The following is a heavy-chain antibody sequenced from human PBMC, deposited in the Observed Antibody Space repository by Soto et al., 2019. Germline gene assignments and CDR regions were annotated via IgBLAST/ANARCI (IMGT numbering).Heavy chain of an antibody. CDR1: GFTVSNNY. CDR2: IYSGGNT. J-gene: IGHJ4*02. CDR3: ARDPPGIAASGAGG. V-gene: IGHV3-53*01. Sequence: EVQLVESGGGLIQPGGSLRLSCAASGFTVSNNYMRWVRQAPGKGLEWVSLIYSGGNTPYADSVKGRFTISRDDSKNPLYLQMTSLRVEDTAVYYCARDPPGIAASGAGGWGQGALVTVSS. D-gene: IGHD6-13*01.